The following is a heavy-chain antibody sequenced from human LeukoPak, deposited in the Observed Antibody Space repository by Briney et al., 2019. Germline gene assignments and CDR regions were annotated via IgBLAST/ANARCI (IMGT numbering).Heavy chain of an antibody. D-gene: IGHD6-19*01. CDR1: GGSISSYY. CDR3: ARGSSGWYGAYYYYYYYMDV. Sequence: SETLSLTCTVSGGSISSYYWSWIRQPPGKGLEWIGYIYNSGSTNYNPSLKSRVTISVDTSKHQFSLKLNSVTAADTAVYYCARGSSGWYGAYYYYYYYMDVWGKGTTVTVSS. J-gene: IGHJ6*03. V-gene: IGHV4-59*01. CDR2: IYNSGST.